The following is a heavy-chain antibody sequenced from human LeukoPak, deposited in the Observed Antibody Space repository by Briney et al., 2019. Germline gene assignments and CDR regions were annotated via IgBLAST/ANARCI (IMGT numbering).Heavy chain of an antibody. V-gene: IGHV3-23*01. D-gene: IGHD2-21*02. CDR1: GFTFRTYA. J-gene: IGHJ4*02. Sequence: GGSLRLSCAASGFTFRTYAMSWVRQAPGKGLEWVSVISGSGGSTYYADSVKGRFTISRDNSKNPLYLQMNSLRAEDTAVYYCALGGVTAGFDYWGQGTLVTVSS. CDR3: ALGGVTAGFDY. CDR2: ISGSGGST.